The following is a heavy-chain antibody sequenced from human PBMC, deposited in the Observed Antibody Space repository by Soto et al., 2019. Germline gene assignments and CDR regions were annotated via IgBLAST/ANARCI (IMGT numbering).Heavy chain of an antibody. CDR2: IIPIFGTA. Sequence: ALVKVSCKASGGTFSSYAISWVRQAPGQGLEWMGGIIPIFGTANYAQKFQGRVTITADESTSTAYMELSSLRSEDTAVYYCAREGREGYYYYYGMDVWGQGTTVTV. CDR1: GGTFSSYA. CDR3: AREGREGYYYYYGMDV. J-gene: IGHJ6*02. V-gene: IGHV1-69*13.